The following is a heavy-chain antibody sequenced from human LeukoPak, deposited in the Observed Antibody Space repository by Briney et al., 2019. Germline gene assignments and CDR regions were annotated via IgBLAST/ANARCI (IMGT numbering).Heavy chain of an antibody. CDR2: IWYDGSEK. CDR1: GFTFSSFG. Sequence: GGSLRLSCAASGFTFSSFGMHWVRHAPGKELDWVAVIWYDGSEKYYADSVRGRFTISRDNSKKTLYLQMNSLRAEDTAVYYCRRFISRGWYRYYFNYWGQGTLVTASS. J-gene: IGHJ4*02. D-gene: IGHD6-19*01. V-gene: IGHV3-33*01. CDR3: RRFISRGWYRYYFNY.